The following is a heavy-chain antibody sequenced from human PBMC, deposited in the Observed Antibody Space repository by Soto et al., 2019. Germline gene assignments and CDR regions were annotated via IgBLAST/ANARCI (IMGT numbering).Heavy chain of an antibody. V-gene: IGHV1-8*01. CDR2: MNPYSGDT. D-gene: IGHD6-13*01. CDR1: GYTFTSDD. Sequence: QVQLVQSGAEVKKPGASVKVSCKASGYTFTSDDINWVRHATGQGLEWMGWMNPYSGDTGYAQKFQGRVTMTRDTSISTAYMELSSLSSEDTAVYYCARGVAAAGTDWFDPWGQGTLVTVSS. CDR3: ARGVAAAGTDWFDP. J-gene: IGHJ5*02.